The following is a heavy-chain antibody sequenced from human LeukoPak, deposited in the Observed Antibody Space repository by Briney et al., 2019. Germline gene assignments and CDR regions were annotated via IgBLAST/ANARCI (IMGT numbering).Heavy chain of an antibody. CDR1: GYPFKNCA. D-gene: IGHD2-21*02. J-gene: IGHJ4*02. V-gene: IGHV1-18*01. Sequence: GASVKVSCKASGYPFKNCAFSWVRQAPGQGLEWMGWISAYNGDTYYAQEFQGRLTMTTDTSTSTTYMELRSLRSDDTAVYFCARSGLLFPATIWFDYWGQGTLVTVSS. CDR3: ARSGLLFPATIWFDY. CDR2: ISAYNGDT.